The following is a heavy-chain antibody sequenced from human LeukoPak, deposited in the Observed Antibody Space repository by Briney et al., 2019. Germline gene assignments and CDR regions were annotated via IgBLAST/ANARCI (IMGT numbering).Heavy chain of an antibody. CDR3: ARGGEYCSSTSRYTIGFDY. V-gene: IGHV4-34*01. J-gene: IGHJ4*02. CDR2: INHSGST. Sequence: SETLSLTCAVYGGSFSGYYWSWIRQPPGKGLEWIEEINHSGSTNYNPSLKSRVTISVDTSKNQFSLKLSSVTAADTAVYYCARGGEYCSSTSRYTIGFDYWGQGTLVTVSS. CDR1: GGSFSGYY. D-gene: IGHD2-2*02.